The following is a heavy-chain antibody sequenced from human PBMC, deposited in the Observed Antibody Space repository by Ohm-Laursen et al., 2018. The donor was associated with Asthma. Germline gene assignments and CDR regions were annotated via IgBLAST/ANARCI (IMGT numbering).Heavy chain of an antibody. D-gene: IGHD4-23*01. CDR3: ARDHPTYGGYGMDV. J-gene: IGHJ6*02. CDR2: ISSSSSYI. Sequence: SLRLSCTASGVTFSSYWMHWVRQAPGKGLEWVSSISSSSSYIYYADSVKGRFTISRDSAKNSLYLQMNSLRAEDTAVYYCARDHPTYGGYGMDVWGQGTPVTVSS. CDR1: GVTFSSYW. V-gene: IGHV3-21*01.